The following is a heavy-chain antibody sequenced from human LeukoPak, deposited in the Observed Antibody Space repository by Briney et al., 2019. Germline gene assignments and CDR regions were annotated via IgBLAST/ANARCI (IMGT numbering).Heavy chain of an antibody. J-gene: IGHJ5*02. Sequence: SETLSLTCAVYGGSFSGYYWSWIRQPPGKGLEWIGEINHSGSTNYNPSLKSRVTISVDTSKNQFSLKLSSVTAADTAVYYCAGSPVLLWFGELLKNWFDPWGQGTLVTVSS. D-gene: IGHD3-10*01. CDR2: INHSGST. CDR1: GGSFSGYY. CDR3: AGSPVLLWFGELLKNWFDP. V-gene: IGHV4-34*01.